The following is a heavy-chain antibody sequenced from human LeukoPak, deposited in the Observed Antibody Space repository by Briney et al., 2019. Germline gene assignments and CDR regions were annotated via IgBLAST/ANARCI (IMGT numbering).Heavy chain of an antibody. J-gene: IGHJ3*02. CDR3: ARDYYDSSGYNGPPDAFDI. CDR2: IYYSGST. Sequence: SETLSLTCTVSGGSISSYYWSWIRQPPGKGLKWIGYIYYSGSTNYNPSLKSRVTISVDTSKNQFSLKLSSVTAADTAVYYCARDYYDSSGYNGPPDAFDIWGQGTMVTVSS. D-gene: IGHD3-22*01. CDR1: GGSISSYY. V-gene: IGHV4-59*01.